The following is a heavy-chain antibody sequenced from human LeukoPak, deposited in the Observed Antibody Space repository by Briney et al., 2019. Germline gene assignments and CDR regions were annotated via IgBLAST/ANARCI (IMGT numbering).Heavy chain of an antibody. CDR1: GGSFSGYY. CDR2: INHSGST. J-gene: IGHJ6*03. V-gene: IGHV4-34*01. CDR3: AREKLWFGELWVGFSTYLSEYYMDV. D-gene: IGHD3-10*01. Sequence: PSETLSLTCGVYGGSFSGYYWTWIRQSPGKGLEWIGEINHSGSTNYNPSLKSRVTISVDTPKNQFSLKLSSVTAADTAVYYCAREKLWFGELWVGFSTYLSEYYMDVWGKGTTVTISS.